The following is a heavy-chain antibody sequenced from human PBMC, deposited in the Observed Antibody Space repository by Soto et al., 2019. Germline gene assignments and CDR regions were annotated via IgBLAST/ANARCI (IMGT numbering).Heavy chain of an antibody. Sequence: QVQLQESVPGLVKPSQTLSLTCTVSGGSISSGDYYWSWIRQPPGKGLEWIGYIYYSGSTYYNPSLKSRVTISVDTSKNQFSLKLSSVTAADTAVYYCARRVYYDFWSGYQYYFDYWGQGTLVTVSS. CDR2: IYYSGST. J-gene: IGHJ4*02. V-gene: IGHV4-30-4*01. D-gene: IGHD3-3*01. CDR1: GGSISSGDYY. CDR3: ARRVYYDFWSGYQYYFDY.